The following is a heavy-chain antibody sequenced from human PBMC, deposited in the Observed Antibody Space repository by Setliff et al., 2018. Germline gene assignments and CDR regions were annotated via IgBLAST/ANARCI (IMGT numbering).Heavy chain of an antibody. J-gene: IGHJ5*01. CDR1: GDSISNTGYY. D-gene: IGHD4-4*01. V-gene: IGHV4-39*02. CDR2: IYNSGTT. CDR3: AGRDYSGGDS. Sequence: SETLSLTCIVAGDSISNTGYYWGWIRQPPGKGLERIGRIYNSGTTNYNPSLKSRVTISADTSNNSFSLNLFSVTAADTAVYYCAGRDYSGGDSWGHGTLVTVSS.